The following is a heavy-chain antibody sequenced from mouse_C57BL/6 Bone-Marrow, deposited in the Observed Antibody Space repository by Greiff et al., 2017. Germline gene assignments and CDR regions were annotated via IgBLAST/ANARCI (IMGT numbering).Heavy chain of an antibody. Sequence: QVQLKESGAELVRPGASVTLSCKASGYTFTDYEMHWVKQTPVHGLEWIGAIDPETGGTAYNQKFKGKAILTADKSSSTAYMELRSLTSEDSAVYYSTRGGNPSWFAYWGQGTLVTVSA. CDR1: GYTFTDYE. CDR3: TRGGNPSWFAY. J-gene: IGHJ3*01. D-gene: IGHD2-1*01. CDR2: IDPETGGT. V-gene: IGHV1-15*01.